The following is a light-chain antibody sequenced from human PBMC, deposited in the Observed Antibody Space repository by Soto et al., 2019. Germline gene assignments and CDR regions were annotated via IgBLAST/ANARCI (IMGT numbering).Light chain of an antibody. CDR1: TSDIGAYDY. J-gene: IGLJ1*01. V-gene: IGLV2-14*01. Sequence: QSVLAQPASVSGSPGQSITIPCTGTTSDIGAYDYVSWYQQHPGKVPKLIIFEVTKRPSGFSSRFSGSKSGNTASLTISGLQAEDEADYYCQSYDSSMSGYVFGTGTKATVL. CDR2: EVT. CDR3: QSYDSSMSGYV.